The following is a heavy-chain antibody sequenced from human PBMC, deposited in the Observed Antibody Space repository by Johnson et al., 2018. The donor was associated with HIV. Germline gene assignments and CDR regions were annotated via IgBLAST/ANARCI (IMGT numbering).Heavy chain of an antibody. D-gene: IGHD6-19*01. CDR2: IRYDGSNK. CDR3: AKGRIAVPDAVDI. J-gene: IGHJ3*02. CDR1: GFTFSSYG. Sequence: QVQLVESGGGVVQPGGSLRLSCAASGFTFSSYGMHWVRQAPGKGLEWVAFIRYDGSNKYYADSVKGRFTISRDNSKNTLYLQMNSLRAEATAVDYCAKGRIAVPDAVDIWGQGAMVIVSP. V-gene: IGHV3-30*02.